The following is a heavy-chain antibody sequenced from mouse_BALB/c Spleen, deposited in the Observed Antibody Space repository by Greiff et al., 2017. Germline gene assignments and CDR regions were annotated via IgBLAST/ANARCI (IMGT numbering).Heavy chain of an antibody. CDR1: GYTFTSYT. D-gene: IGHD4-1*01. V-gene: IGHV1-4*01. CDR3: ARTGKGHDY. Sequence: QVQLKESGAELARPGASVKMSCKASGYTFTSYTMHSVKQRPGQGLEWIGYINPSSGYTNYNQKFKDKATLTADKSSSTAYMQLSSLTSEDSAVYYCARTGKGHDYWGQGTTLTVSS. CDR2: INPSSGYT. J-gene: IGHJ2*01.